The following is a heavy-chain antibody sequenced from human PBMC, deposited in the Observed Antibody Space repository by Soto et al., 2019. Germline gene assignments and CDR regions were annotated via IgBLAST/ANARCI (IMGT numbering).Heavy chain of an antibody. CDR1: GYTFTSYD. Sequence: ASVKVSCKASGYTFTSYDINWVRQATRQGLEWMGWMNPNSGNTGYAQKFQGRVTMTRNTSISTAYMELSSLRSEDTAVYYCARTRQLVSYYYYYYMDVWGKGTTVTVSS. CDR3: ARTRQLVSYYYYYYMDV. CDR2: MNPNSGNT. V-gene: IGHV1-8*01. D-gene: IGHD6-6*01. J-gene: IGHJ6*03.